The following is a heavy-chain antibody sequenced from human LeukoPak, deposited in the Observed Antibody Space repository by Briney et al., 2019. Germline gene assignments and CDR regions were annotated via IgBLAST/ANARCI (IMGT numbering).Heavy chain of an antibody. Sequence: SETLSLTCTVSGGSISSYYWSWIRQPPGKGLEWIGYIYYSGSTNYNPSLKSRVTISVDTSKNQFSLKLSSVTAADTAVYYCARSAWTYDYWGQGILVTVSS. D-gene: IGHD5-12*01. J-gene: IGHJ4*02. V-gene: IGHV4-59*01. CDR2: IYYSGST. CDR1: GGSISSYY. CDR3: ARSAWTYDY.